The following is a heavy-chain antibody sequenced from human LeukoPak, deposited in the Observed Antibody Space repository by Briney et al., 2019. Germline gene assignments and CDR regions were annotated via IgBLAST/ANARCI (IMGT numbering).Heavy chain of an antibody. D-gene: IGHD6-19*01. Sequence: PGGSLRLSCAASGFTFSSYWMSWVRQAPGKGLEWVANIKQDGSEKYYVDSVKGRFTISRDNAKNSLYLQMNSLRAEDTAVYYCARDVTVAGMVGLFDYWGQGTLVTVSS. CDR2: IKQDGSEK. CDR3: ARDVTVAGMVGLFDY. J-gene: IGHJ4*02. CDR1: GFTFSSYW. V-gene: IGHV3-7*01.